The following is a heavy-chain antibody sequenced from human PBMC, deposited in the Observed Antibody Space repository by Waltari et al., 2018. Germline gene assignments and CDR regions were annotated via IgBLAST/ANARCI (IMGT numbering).Heavy chain of an antibody. V-gene: IGHV4-59*01. Sequence: QVQLQESGPGLVKPSETLSLTCTVSGGSISSYYWSWIRQPPGKGLEWIGYIYDSGSTNYNPSLKSRVTISVDTSKNQFSLKLSSVTAADTAVYYCARCGGDCYDLDYWGQGTLVTVSS. D-gene: IGHD2-21*01. J-gene: IGHJ4*02. CDR2: IYDSGST. CDR1: GGSISSYY. CDR3: ARCGGDCYDLDY.